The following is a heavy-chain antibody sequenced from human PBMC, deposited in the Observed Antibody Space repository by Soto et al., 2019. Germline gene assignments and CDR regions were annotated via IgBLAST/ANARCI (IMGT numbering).Heavy chain of an antibody. CDR2: INTGNGYT. V-gene: IGHV1-3*04. J-gene: IGHJ5*02. Sequence: ASVKVSCKASGYTFTSYPVHWVRQAPGQRLEWMGWINTGNGYTKYSQKFQGRVSITRDTSTSTAYMELRSLRSDDTAVYYCARGVGSGSYYNQYNWFDPWGQGTLVTVSS. CDR1: GYTFTSYP. D-gene: IGHD3-10*01. CDR3: ARGVGSGSYYNQYNWFDP.